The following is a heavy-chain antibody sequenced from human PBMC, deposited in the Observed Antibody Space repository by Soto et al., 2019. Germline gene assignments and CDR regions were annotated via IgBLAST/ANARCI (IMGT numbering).Heavy chain of an antibody. J-gene: IGHJ4*02. Sequence: EVQLVESGGGLVQPGGSLRLSCAASGFTFSSYTMNWVRQAPGKGLEWVSYISSSSSTMYYADSVKGRFTISRDNARNSLYLQLNSLRDEDTAVYYCAGYSYGHFEYLGQGTLVTVSS. CDR2: ISSSSSTM. CDR1: GFTFSSYT. D-gene: IGHD5-18*01. V-gene: IGHV3-48*02. CDR3: AGYSYGHFEY.